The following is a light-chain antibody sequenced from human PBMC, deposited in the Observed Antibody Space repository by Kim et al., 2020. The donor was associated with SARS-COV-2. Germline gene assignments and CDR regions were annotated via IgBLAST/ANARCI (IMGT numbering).Light chain of an antibody. CDR1: QSISSW. CDR2: DAS. Sequence: SASVGDRVTITCRASQSISSWLAWYQRKPGEAPNLLIYDASTLESGVPSRFSGSGSGTEFTLTISSLQPDDFATYFCQQYNSYPLTFGGGTKLEIK. V-gene: IGKV1-5*01. J-gene: IGKJ4*01. CDR3: QQYNSYPLT.